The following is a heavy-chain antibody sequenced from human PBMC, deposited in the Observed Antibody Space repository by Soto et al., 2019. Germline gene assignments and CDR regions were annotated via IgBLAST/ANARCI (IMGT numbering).Heavy chain of an antibody. CDR1: GYSFTSYI. D-gene: IGHD1-1*01. V-gene: IGHV5-10-1*01. CDR3: ARHLANTLGTRYGMDV. CDR2: IDPTDSHT. J-gene: IGHJ6*02. Sequence: GESLKISFKGSGYSFTSYIICWVRQMPVKGLEWMGTIDPTDSHTNYTPSFQGHVTFSAGKSISTAYLQWSSLKATDTAMYYCARHLANTLGTRYGMDVWGQGTTVTVCS.